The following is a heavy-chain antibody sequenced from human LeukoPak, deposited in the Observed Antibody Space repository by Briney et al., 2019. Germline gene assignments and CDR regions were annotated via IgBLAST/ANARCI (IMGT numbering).Heavy chain of an antibody. CDR2: FYYSEST. CDR1: GGSISSSSYY. D-gene: IGHD1-26*01. CDR3: ARLGGTYYGDFDS. J-gene: IGHJ4*02. Sequence: SETLSLTCPVSGGSISSSSYYWGWLRQPPGKGLEWIGSFYYSESTYYNPSLKSRVTISLDTSKHQFSLRLSSVTAADTALYYCARLGGTYYGDFDSWGQGTLVTVSS. V-gene: IGHV4-39*01.